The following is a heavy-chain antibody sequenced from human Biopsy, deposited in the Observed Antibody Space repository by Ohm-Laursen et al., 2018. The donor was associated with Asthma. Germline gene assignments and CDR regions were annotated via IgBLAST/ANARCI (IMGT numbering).Heavy chain of an antibody. CDR1: GFILSNYD. V-gene: IGHV3-30*03. CDR3: ARGDWYGSASNGY. Sequence: SLRLSCAASGFILSNYDMHWVRQAPGKGLEWVAVLSYNGNNKYYADSVRGRFTISRDNSENTLYLQMNSLRVEDTAVYYCARGDWYGSASNGYWGQGSLVTVSS. J-gene: IGHJ4*02. D-gene: IGHD6-6*01. CDR2: LSYNGNNK.